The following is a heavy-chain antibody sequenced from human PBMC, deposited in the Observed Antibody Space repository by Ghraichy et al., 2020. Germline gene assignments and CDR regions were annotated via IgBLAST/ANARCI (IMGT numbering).Heavy chain of an antibody. V-gene: IGHV3-23*01. CDR1: GFTFSSYT. J-gene: IGHJ4*02. Sequence: GESLRLSCAVSGFTFSSYTMNWVRQAPGKGLEWVSSVSGSGGSTYYADYVKGRFAISRDNSRNTLYLQMNSLGVEDTAVYYCAKDLAGGDVYWGRGTLVTVSS. CDR2: VSGSGGST. D-gene: IGHD2-15*01. CDR3: AKDLAGGDVY.